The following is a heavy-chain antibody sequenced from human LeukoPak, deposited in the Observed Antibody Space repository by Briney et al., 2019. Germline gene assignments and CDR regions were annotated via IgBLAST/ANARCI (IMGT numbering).Heavy chain of an antibody. J-gene: IGHJ6*03. CDR1: GGSISSYY. V-gene: IGHV4-4*09. CDR2: IYTSGST. CDR3: ARGVGPMVYAIGMGYYMDV. D-gene: IGHD2-8*01. Sequence: SETLSLTCTVSGGSISSYYWSWIRQPPGKGLEWIGYIYTSGSTNYNPSLKSRVTISVDTSKNQFSLKLSSVTAADTAVYYCARGVGPMVYAIGMGYYMDVWGKGTTVTVSS.